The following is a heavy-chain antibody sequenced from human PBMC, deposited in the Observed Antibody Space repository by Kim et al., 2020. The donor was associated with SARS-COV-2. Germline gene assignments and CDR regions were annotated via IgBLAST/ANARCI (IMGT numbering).Heavy chain of an antibody. J-gene: IGHJ4*02. V-gene: IGHV3-30*18. Sequence: GGSLRLSCAASGFTFSSYGMHWVRQAPGKGLEWVAVISYDGSNKYYADSVKGRFTISRDNSKNTLYLQMNSLRAEDTAVYYCAKDLREGIAAVGKPCDSWGQGTLVTVSS. CDR1: GFTFSSYG. CDR3: AKDLREGIAAVGKPCDS. D-gene: IGHD6-13*01. CDR2: ISYDGSNK.